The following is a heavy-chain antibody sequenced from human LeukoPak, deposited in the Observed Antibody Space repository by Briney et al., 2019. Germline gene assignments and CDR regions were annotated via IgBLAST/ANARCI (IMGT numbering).Heavy chain of an antibody. CDR3: ARVAYHSSGQHGFGAFDI. Sequence: AGSLRLACAASGFTFSSYGMHWVRQAPAKGLEWVAVISYDGSNKYYADSVKGRFTISRDNSKNTLYLQMNSLSAEETAVYYCARVAYHSSGQHGFGAFDIWGQGTMVTVSS. V-gene: IGHV3-30*03. CDR1: GFTFSSYG. CDR2: ISYDGSNK. D-gene: IGHD3-22*01. J-gene: IGHJ3*02.